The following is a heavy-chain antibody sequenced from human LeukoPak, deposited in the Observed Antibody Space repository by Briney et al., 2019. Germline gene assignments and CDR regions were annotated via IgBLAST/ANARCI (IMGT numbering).Heavy chain of an antibody. D-gene: IGHD1-1*01. Sequence: GRSLRLSCAASGFTFSNYGMQWVRQAPGKGLEWVSYISSDGSNIYYADSVKGRFTISRDNGKNTLYLQMNSLTAEDTAVYYCASLFASSWNGDYWGQGTLVTVSS. J-gene: IGHJ4*02. CDR2: ISSDGSNI. CDR1: GFTFSNYG. V-gene: IGHV3-48*01. CDR3: ASLFASSWNGDY.